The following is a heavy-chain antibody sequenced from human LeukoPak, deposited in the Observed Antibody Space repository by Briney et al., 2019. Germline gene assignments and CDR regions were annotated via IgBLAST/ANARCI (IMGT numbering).Heavy chain of an antibody. Sequence: GGSLRLSCAASGFTFSSYWMSWVRQAPGKGLEWVANIKQDGSEKYYVDSVKGRFTISRDNAKTSLYLQMNSLRAEDTAVYYCARVLRYDYVWGSYREFDYWGQGTLVTVSS. CDR3: ARVLRYDYVWGSYREFDY. CDR2: IKQDGSEK. J-gene: IGHJ4*02. V-gene: IGHV3-7*01. D-gene: IGHD3-16*02. CDR1: GFTFSSYW.